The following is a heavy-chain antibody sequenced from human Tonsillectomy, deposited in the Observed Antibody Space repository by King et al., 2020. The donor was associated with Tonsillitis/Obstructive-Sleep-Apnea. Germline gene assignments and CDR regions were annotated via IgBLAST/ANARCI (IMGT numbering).Heavy chain of an antibody. V-gene: IGHV3-48*02. CDR2: ITSDSSTI. CDR1: GFTFSSYS. J-gene: IGHJ4*02. D-gene: IGHD6-6*01. Sequence: VQLVESGGGLIQPGGSLRLSCAASGFTFSSYSMNWVRQAPGKGLEWVSYITSDSSTIYYADSVKGRLTISRDNAKNSLYLQMNSLRDEDTAVYYCVRGASSGSSGSSNDYWGQGTLVTVSS. CDR3: VRGASSGSSGSSNDY.